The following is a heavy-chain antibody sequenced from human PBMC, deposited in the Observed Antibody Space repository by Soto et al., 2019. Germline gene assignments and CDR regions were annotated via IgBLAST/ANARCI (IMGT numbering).Heavy chain of an antibody. D-gene: IGHD6-13*01. CDR1: GFTFSSYS. CDR2: ISSSSSYI. J-gene: IGHJ6*02. Sequence: EVQLVESGGGLVKPGGSLRLSCAASGFTFSSYSMNWVRQAPGKGLEWVSSISSSSSYIYYADSVKGRFTISRDNAKNSLYLQMNSLRAEDTAVYYCARAQQLVLPWVPGHYYGMDVWGQGTTVTVSS. V-gene: IGHV3-21*01. CDR3: ARAQQLVLPWVPGHYYGMDV.